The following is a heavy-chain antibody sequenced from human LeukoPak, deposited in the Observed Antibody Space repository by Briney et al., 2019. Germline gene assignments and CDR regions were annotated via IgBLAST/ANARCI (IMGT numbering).Heavy chain of an antibody. CDR1: GYTLTELS. CDR3: ATTKGYFYWLPSELSV. Sequence: ASVTVSCRVSGYTLTELSMHWVRQAPGKGLEWVGGFDSDDGEKIYAHKFQGRVTLTEETSTVTAYKELSNLRSEDTAVYYYATTKGYFYWLPSELSVWGQGTTVSVSS. J-gene: IGHJ6*02. V-gene: IGHV1-24*01. CDR2: FDSDDGEK. D-gene: IGHD3-9*01.